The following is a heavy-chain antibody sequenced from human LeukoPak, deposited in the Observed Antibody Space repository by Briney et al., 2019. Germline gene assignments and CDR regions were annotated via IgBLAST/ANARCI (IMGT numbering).Heavy chain of an antibody. Sequence: GESLKISCKGSGYSFTNYWIAWVRQMPGKGLEWMGIIYPGYSGIRYSPSFQGQESISADKSVRSAYLQWSSLKASDSAMYYCAKLGVEMATISQFDYWGQGTLVTVSS. CDR1: GYSFTNYW. D-gene: IGHD5-24*01. CDR3: AKLGVEMATISQFDY. J-gene: IGHJ4*02. V-gene: IGHV5-51*01. CDR2: IYPGYSGI.